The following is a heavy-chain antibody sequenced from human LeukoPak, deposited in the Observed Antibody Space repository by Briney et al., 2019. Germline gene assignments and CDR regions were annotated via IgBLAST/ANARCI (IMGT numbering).Heavy chain of an antibody. V-gene: IGHV3-23*01. D-gene: IGHD6-13*01. CDR1: GFTFSSYA. CDR3: AKAAGREYYYYYYMDV. J-gene: IGHJ6*03. CDR2: ISGSGGST. Sequence: GGSLRLSCAASGFTFSSYAMSWVRQAPGKGLEWVSAISGSGGSTYYADSVKGRFTISRDNSKNTLYLQMNSLRAEDTAVYYCAKAAGREYYYYYYMDVWGKGTTVTVSS.